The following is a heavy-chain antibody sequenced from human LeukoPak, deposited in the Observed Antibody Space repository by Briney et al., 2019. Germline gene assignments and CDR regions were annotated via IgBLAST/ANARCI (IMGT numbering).Heavy chain of an antibody. CDR2: INHSGST. V-gene: IGHV4-34*01. CDR1: GGSFSGYY. CDR3: ARDYYEGARSGYFQH. J-gene: IGHJ1*01. Sequence: SETLSLTCAVYGGSFSGYYWSRIRQPPGKGLEWIGEINHSGSTNYNPSLKSRVTISVDTSKNQFSLKLSSVTAADTAVYYCARDYYEGARSGYFQHWGQGTLVTVSS. D-gene: IGHD3-22*01.